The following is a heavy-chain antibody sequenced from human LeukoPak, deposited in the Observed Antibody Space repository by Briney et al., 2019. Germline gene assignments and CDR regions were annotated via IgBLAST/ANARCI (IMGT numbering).Heavy chain of an antibody. CDR3: ARVGGGSYSSFDY. CDR2: IYYSGST. CDR1: GGSISSYY. V-gene: IGHV4-59*01. J-gene: IGHJ4*02. D-gene: IGHD1-26*01. Sequence: SGTLSLTCTVSGGSISSYYWSWIRQPPGKGLEWIGYIYYSGSTNYNPSLKSRVTISVDTTKSQFSLKLSSVTEADTAVYYCARVGGGSYSSFDYWGQGTLVTVSS.